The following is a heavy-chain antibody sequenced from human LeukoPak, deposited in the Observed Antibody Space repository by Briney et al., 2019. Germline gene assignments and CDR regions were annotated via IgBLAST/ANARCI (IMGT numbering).Heavy chain of an antibody. CDR3: ARDREGLNWFDP. J-gene: IGHJ5*02. CDR1: GYTFTSYY. CDR2: INPSGGST. V-gene: IGHV1-46*01. Sequence: ASVKVSCKASGYTFTSYYMHWVRQAPGQGLERMGIINPSGGSTSYAQKFQGRVTMTRDTSTSTVYMELSSLRSEDTAVYYCARDREGLNWFDPWGQGTLVTVSS.